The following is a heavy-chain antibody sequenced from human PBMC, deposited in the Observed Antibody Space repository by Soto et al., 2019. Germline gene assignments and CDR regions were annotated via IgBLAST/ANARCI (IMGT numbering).Heavy chain of an antibody. J-gene: IGHJ4*01. Sequence: KTSETLSLTCTVSGYSISSGSYWGWIRQPPGKGPEWIASIYHGGTTFYNPSLKSRITISVDTSHNQFSLNLRSVTAADTAVYYCARAHVMFVAGSTFDYWGHGTLVTVSS. V-gene: IGHV4-38-2*02. CDR3: ARAHVMFVAGSTFDY. D-gene: IGHD6-19*01. CDR2: IYHGGTT. CDR1: GYSISSGSY.